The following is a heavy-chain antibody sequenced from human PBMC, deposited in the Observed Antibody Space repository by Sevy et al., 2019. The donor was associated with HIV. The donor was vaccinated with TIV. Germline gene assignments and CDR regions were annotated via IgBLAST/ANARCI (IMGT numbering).Heavy chain of an antibody. CDR1: GGTFSSYA. J-gene: IGHJ6*02. D-gene: IGHD2-2*01. CDR2: IIPIFGTA. CDR3: ARGYCSSTSCYGVGGYYYYGMDV. V-gene: IGHV1-69*13. Sequence: ASVKVSCKASGGTFSSYAISWVRQAPGQGLEWMGGIIPIFGTANYAQKFQGRVTITADESTSTAYMELSSLGSEDTAVYYCARGYCSSTSCYGVGGYYYYGMDVWGQGTTVTVSS.